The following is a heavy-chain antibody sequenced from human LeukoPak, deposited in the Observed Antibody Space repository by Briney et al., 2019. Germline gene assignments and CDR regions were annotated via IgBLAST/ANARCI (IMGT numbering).Heavy chain of an antibody. Sequence: ASVKVSCKVSGYTLTELSMHWARQAPGKGLEWMGGFDPEDGETIYAQKFQGRVTMTEDTSTDTAYMELSSLRSEDTAVYYCATNWVVRGVIMGATYYGMDVWGQGTTVTVSS. V-gene: IGHV1-24*01. CDR2: FDPEDGET. CDR3: ATNWVVRGVIMGATYYGMDV. J-gene: IGHJ6*02. CDR1: GYTLTELS. D-gene: IGHD3-10*01.